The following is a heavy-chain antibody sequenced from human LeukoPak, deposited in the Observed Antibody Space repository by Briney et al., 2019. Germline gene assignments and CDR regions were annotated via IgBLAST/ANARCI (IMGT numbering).Heavy chain of an antibody. CDR1: GFTLSRYY. V-gene: IGHV3-74*01. J-gene: IGHJ4*02. CDR2: INGDGSST. Sequence: PGGSLRLSCVASGFTLSRYYMHWVRQVPGKGLVWVSCINGDGSSTKYADSVKGRFTISRDNAKNTLYLQVNSLRAEDTAVYYCAQGGSPGALDYWGRGTLVTVSS. D-gene: IGHD2-15*01. CDR3: AQGGSPGALDY.